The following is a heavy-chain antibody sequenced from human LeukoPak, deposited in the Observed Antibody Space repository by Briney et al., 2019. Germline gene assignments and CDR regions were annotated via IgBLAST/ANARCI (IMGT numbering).Heavy chain of an antibody. J-gene: IGHJ4*02. CDR1: GFIFSSYG. CDR2: IWHDGTNG. CDR3: AKVVIAAAGTGDY. V-gene: IGHV3-30*02. Sequence: GGSLRLSCAASGFIFSSYGMHWVRQAPGKGLEWVAVIWHDGTNGNYADSVKGRFTISRDNSKNTLYLQMNSLRAEDTAVYYCAKVVIAAAGTGDYWGQGTLVTVSS. D-gene: IGHD6-13*01.